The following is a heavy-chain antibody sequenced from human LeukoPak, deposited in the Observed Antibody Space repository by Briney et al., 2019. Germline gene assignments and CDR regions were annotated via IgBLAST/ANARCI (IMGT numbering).Heavy chain of an antibody. CDR1: GFTFSSYG. CDR3: AKSSRPLRYFDWLLLS. CDR2: ISYDGSNK. Sequence: GGSLRLPCAASGFTFSSYGMHWVRQAPGKGLEWVAVISYDGSNKYYADSVKGRFTISRDNSKNTLYLQMNSLRAEDTAVYYCAKSSRPLRYFDWLLLSWGQGTLVTVSS. D-gene: IGHD3-9*01. J-gene: IGHJ4*02. V-gene: IGHV3-30*18.